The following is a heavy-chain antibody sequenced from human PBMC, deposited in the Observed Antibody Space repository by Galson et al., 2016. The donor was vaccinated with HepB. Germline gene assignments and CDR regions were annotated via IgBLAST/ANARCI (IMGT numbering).Heavy chain of an antibody. V-gene: IGHV3-30*18. Sequence: SLRLSCAASGFSFSKYGMHWVRQAPGKGLEWVAVITSDADNEYYADSVKGRFTLSRDNSRNTLYLKMNSLRAEDMAVYYCAKDQVHYGFNLDYWGQGTLVTVSS. J-gene: IGHJ4*02. CDR3: AKDQVHYGFNLDY. CDR1: GFSFSKYG. CDR2: ITSDADNE. D-gene: IGHD3/OR15-3a*01.